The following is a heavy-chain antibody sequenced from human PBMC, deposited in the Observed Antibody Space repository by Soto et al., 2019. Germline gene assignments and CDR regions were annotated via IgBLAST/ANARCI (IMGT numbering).Heavy chain of an antibody. CDR1: GGTFSSYA. D-gene: IGHD5-18*01. V-gene: IGHV1-69*06. J-gene: IGHJ6*02. CDR3: ARGGDSYGSYYYYGMDV. Sequence: QVQLVQSGAEVKKPGSSVKVSCKASGGTFSSYAISWVRQAPGQGLEWMGGIIPIFGTANYAQKFQGRVTITAGKSTSTAYMELSSLRSEDTAVYYCARGGDSYGSYYYYGMDVWGQGTTVTVSS. CDR2: IIPIFGTA.